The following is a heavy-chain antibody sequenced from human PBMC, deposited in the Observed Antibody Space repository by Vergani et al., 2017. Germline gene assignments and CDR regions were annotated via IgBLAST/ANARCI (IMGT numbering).Heavy chain of an antibody. V-gene: IGHV4-59*01. CDR2: IYYSWST. CDR1: GGSISSYY. J-gene: IGHJ6*03. CDR3: ARAAPRCREVYYYYMDV. D-gene: IGHD5-24*01. Sequence: QVQLQESGPGLVKPSETLSLTCTVSGGSISSYYWSWIRQPPGKGLEWIGYIYYSWSTNYNPSLKSRVTISVDTSKNQFSLKLSSVTAADTAVYYCARAAPRCREVYYYYMDVWGKGTTVTVSS.